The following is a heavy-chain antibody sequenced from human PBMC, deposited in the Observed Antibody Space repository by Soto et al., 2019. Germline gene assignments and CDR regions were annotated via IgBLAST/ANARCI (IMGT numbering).Heavy chain of an antibody. Sequence: GASVKVSCKASGYAFTRSGISWVRQAPGQGLEWMGWISTYNGDTNYAQTFQGRVTMTTDTSTSTVHMEVRSLRSDDTAVYYCARERLNWCCPSLPRKDPYYYGSGSYYNVGWGWYYYGMDVWGQGTTVTVSS. CDR1: GYAFTRSG. D-gene: IGHD3-10*01. V-gene: IGHV1-18*01. J-gene: IGHJ6*02. CDR3: ARERLNWCCPSLPRKDPYYYGSGSYYNVGWGWYYYGMDV. CDR2: ISTYNGDT.